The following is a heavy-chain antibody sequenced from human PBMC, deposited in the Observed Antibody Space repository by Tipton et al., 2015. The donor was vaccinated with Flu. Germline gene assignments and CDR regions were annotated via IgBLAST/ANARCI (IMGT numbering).Heavy chain of an antibody. D-gene: IGHD4-17*01. J-gene: IGHJ6*02. CDR1: GFTVGSSY. V-gene: IGHV3-53*01. CDR2: IYSGGAT. CDR3: AKGRPHTDRTYYYSYGLDV. Sequence: SLRLSCAASGFTVGSSYMSWVRQAPGKGLEWVSVIYSGGATYYADTVKGRFTISRDNSKNTLYLQMNSLRAEDTAVYYCAKGRPHTDRTYYYSYGLDVWGQGTTVTVSS.